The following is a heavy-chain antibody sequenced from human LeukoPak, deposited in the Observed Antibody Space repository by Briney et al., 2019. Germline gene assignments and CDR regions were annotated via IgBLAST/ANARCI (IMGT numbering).Heavy chain of an antibody. V-gene: IGHV3-7*04. CDR1: GFTFSSYC. CDR3: ARDVVVVPLY. CDR2: IKKDGSEK. J-gene: IGHJ4*02. Sequence: GGSLRLSCAASGFTFSSYCMSWVCQAPGQWREWVANIKKDGSEKNYVDSAKGQFTISRDNAKNSLYLQMNSLRAEDTAVYYCARDVVVVPLYWGRGTLVTVSS. D-gene: IGHD3-22*01.